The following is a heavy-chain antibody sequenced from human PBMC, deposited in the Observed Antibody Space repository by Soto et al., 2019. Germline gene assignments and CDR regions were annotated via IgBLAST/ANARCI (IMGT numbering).Heavy chain of an antibody. CDR3: AIDSDIYCGMDV. CDR1: GFTFSVHS. J-gene: IGHJ6*02. V-gene: IGHV3-48*02. Sequence: PGGSLRLSCAASGFTFSVHSMNWVRRAPGKGLEWVSYISSTSSARYYADSVRGRFTISRDNVKYSLYLQMNSLTDEDTAVYYCAIDSDIYCGMDVWGQGTTVTVS. D-gene: IGHD3-9*01. CDR2: ISSTSSAR.